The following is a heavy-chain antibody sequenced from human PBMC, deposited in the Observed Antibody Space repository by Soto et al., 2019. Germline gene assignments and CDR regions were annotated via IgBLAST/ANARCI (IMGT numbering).Heavy chain of an antibody. J-gene: IGHJ6*04. CDR1: GFPLSDSA. V-gene: IGHV3-73*01. D-gene: IGHD3-3*02. CDR2: IRSKTKYYAT. Sequence: EVQLVESGGGLVQPGGSLKLACLASGFPLSDSAIHWVRKASGKGLEWVGRIRSKTKYYATTYGAPVRGRFTLSRDDSKNTAYLQMNNLESEYAAVYYCTRHAGGQVEHSFYSYFQDVWGKGPTASVLS. CDR3: TRHAGGQVEHSFYSYFQDV.